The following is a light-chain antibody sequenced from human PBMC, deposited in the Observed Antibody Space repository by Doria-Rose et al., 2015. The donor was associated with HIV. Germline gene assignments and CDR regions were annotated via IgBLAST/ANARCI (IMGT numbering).Light chain of an antibody. J-gene: IGKJ1*01. V-gene: IGKV3-20*01. Sequence: TQSPGTLSLSPGERATLSCRARQSFSSNYLAWYQQKPGQAPSLLIYDGSTRATGIPDRFSASGSGTDFTLTINRLEPEDFALYYCHQYGTSWTFGQGTKVEI. CDR1: QSFSSNY. CDR2: DGS. CDR3: HQYGTSWT.